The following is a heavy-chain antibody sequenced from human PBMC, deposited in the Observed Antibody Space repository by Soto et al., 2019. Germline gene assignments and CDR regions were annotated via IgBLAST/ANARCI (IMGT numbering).Heavy chain of an antibody. CDR1: GDTFSSYT. CDR2: TIPILSMS. V-gene: IGHV1-69*02. CDR3: ATSYGSGSQAFDY. D-gene: IGHD3-10*01. J-gene: IGHJ4*02. Sequence: QVHLVQSGAELKKPGSSVRVSCKASGDTFSSYTINWMRQAPGLGLEWMGRTIPILSMSNYALKFQGRLTITADKSTSTAYMELSSLRSEDTAIYYCATSYGSGSQAFDYWGQGALVTVSS.